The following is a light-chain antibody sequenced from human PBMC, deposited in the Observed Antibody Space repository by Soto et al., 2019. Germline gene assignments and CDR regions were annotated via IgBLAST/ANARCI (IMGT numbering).Light chain of an antibody. CDR2: EVS. CDR3: ASYTSSTTLV. V-gene: IGLV2-14*01. Sequence: QSALTQPASVSGSPGQSITISCTGTSSDVGGYNYVSWYQRHPGEAPKRIIYEVSSRPSGVSNRFSGSKSGNTASLVISGLQSEDEADYFCASYTSSTTLVFGGGTKLTVL. CDR1: SSDVGGYNY. J-gene: IGLJ3*02.